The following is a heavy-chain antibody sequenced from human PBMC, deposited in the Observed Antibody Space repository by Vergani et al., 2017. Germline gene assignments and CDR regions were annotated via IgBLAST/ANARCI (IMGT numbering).Heavy chain of an antibody. CDR3: ARVNTETNGHLYYYYYMDV. J-gene: IGHJ6*03. D-gene: IGHD4-11*01. CDR2: IYYSGST. CDR1: GASIRSSNYY. V-gene: IGHV4-39*01. Sequence: QLQLQESGPGLVKPSATLSLTCSVSGASIRSSNYYWGWIRQPPGKGLEWIASIYYSGSTYYNPSLKSRVTISVDTSKNQFSLKLSSVIAADTAIYFCARVNTETNGHLYYYYYMDVWGQGTAVTVS.